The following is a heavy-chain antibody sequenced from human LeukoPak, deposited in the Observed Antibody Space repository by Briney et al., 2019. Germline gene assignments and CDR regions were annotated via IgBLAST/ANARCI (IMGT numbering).Heavy chain of an antibody. CDR1: GGSISSYY. Sequence: SETLSLTCTVSGGSISSYYWSWIRQPPGKGLEWIGYIYYSGSTNYNPSLKSRVTISVDTSKNQFSLRLMSVTATDTAVYYCVRLDDYSRAFDIWGQGTMVTVSS. CDR2: IYYSGST. V-gene: IGHV4-59*08. D-gene: IGHD4-11*01. CDR3: VRLDDYSRAFDI. J-gene: IGHJ3*02.